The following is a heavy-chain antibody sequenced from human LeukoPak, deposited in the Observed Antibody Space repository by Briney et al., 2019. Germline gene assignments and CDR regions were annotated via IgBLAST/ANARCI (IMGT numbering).Heavy chain of an antibody. Sequence: PGGSLRVSCEASGFTFNKFAMSWVRQAPWKGPEWVSAICSSGATTFYEDSEKGRCTISRDNSKNTVYLEMNSLRAEDTAIYYCAKVSVGPLSRPTHVALYYGMDVWGQGTTVTVSS. CDR2: ICSSGATT. CDR1: GFTFNKFA. V-gene: IGHV3-23*01. D-gene: IGHD2-8*01. J-gene: IGHJ6*02. CDR3: AKVSVGPLSRPTHVALYYGMDV.